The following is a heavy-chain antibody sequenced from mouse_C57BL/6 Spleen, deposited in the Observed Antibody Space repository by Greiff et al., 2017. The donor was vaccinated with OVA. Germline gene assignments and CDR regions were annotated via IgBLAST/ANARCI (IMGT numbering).Heavy chain of an antibody. CDR2: ISSGSSTI. CDR3: ARHKDYYAMDY. J-gene: IGHJ4*01. CDR1: GFTFSDYG. Sequence: EVMLVESGGGLVKPGGSLKLSCAASGFTFSDYGMHWVRQAPEKGLEWVAYISSGSSTIYYADPVKGRFTISRDNAKNTLFLQMTSLRSEDTAMYYCARHKDYYAMDYWGQGTSVTVSS. V-gene: IGHV5-17*01. D-gene: IGHD1-3*01.